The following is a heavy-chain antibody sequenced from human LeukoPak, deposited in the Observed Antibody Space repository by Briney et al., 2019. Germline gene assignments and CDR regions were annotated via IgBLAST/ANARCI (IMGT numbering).Heavy chain of an antibody. J-gene: IGHJ5*02. CDR2: IIPIFGTA. V-gene: IGHV1-69*05. D-gene: IGHD3-10*01. CDR1: GGTFSSYA. Sequence: ASVKVSCKASGGTFSSYAISWVRQAPGQGLEWMGGIIPIFGTANYAQKFQGRVTMTRDTSTSTVYMELSSLRSEDTAVYYCARDGVYYYGSGSYYNMPTNWFDPWGQGTLVTVSS. CDR3: ARDGVYYYGSGSYYNMPTNWFDP.